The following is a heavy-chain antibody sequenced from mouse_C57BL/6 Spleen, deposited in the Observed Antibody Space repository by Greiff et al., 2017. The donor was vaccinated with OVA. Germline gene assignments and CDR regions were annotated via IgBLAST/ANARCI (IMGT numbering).Heavy chain of an antibody. CDR2: IYPRDGST. CDR3: ARGVTTVVATRRYYAMDY. Sequence: QVQLQQSGPELVKPGASVKLSCKASGYTFTSYDINWVKQRPGQGLEWIGWIYPRDGSTKYNEKFKGKATLTVDTSSSTAYMELHSLTSEDSAVYFCARGVTTVVATRRYYAMDYWGQGTSVTVSS. V-gene: IGHV1-85*01. CDR1: GYTFTSYD. J-gene: IGHJ4*01. D-gene: IGHD1-1*01.